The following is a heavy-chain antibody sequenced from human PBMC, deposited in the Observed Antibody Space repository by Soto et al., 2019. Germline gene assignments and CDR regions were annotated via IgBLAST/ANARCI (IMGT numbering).Heavy chain of an antibody. CDR3: GSGAAAGIVY. D-gene: IGHD6-13*01. CDR2: INHSGST. CDR1: GGSFSGYY. J-gene: IGHJ4*02. V-gene: IGHV4-34*01. Sequence: SETLSLTCAVYGGSFSGYYWSWIRQPPGKGLEWIGEINHSGSTNYNPSLKSRVTISVDTSKNQFSLKLSSVTAADTAVYYCGSGAAAGIVYWGQGTLVTVSS.